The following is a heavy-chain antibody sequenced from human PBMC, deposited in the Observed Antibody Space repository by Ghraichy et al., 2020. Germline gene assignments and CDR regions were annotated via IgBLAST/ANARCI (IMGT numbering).Heavy chain of an antibody. CDR1: GFTLSAYW. CDR2: INGDGSSI. J-gene: IGHJ5*02. D-gene: IGHD6-19*01. Sequence: GGSLRLSCVASGFTLSAYWMHWVRQVPGKGLVWVSRINGDGSSIAYADSVKGRFTISRDNAKNTLYLQMNSLRGEDTAVYYCARDLITGWSPLTGFGPWGQGTLVTVSS. CDR3: ARDLITGWSPLTGFGP. V-gene: IGHV3-74*01.